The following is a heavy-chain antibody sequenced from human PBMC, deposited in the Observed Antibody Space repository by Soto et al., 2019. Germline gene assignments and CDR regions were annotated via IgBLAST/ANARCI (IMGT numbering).Heavy chain of an antibody. V-gene: IGHV1-69*01. J-gene: IGHJ6*02. D-gene: IGHD3-10*01. Sequence: QLQLVQSGAEVKKPGSSVKVYCQVSGGPFSDYAINWVRQAPGQGLEWMGGIVPMFRIARYAQKFQGRVTITADEYTGTAYMELRSLRSEDTAVYYCARRGERGVIIRHYYYYNMDVWGQGTTVTVSS. CDR1: GGPFSDYA. CDR2: IVPMFRIA. CDR3: ARRGERGVIIRHYYYYNMDV.